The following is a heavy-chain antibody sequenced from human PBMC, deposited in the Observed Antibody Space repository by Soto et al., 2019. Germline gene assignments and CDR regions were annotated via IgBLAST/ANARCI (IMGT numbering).Heavy chain of an antibody. CDR3: VIERASSPSFDY. D-gene: IGHD2-2*01. Sequence: QVQLVQSGAEVKKPGSSVKVSCKASGGTFSSYTISWVRQAPGQGLEWMGRIIPILGIANYAQKFQGRVTMTADKSPSTAYMELSSLRSEDTVVYYWVIERASSPSFDYGRQGTLVTVSS. CDR1: GGTFSSYT. CDR2: IIPILGIA. J-gene: IGHJ4*02. V-gene: IGHV1-69*02.